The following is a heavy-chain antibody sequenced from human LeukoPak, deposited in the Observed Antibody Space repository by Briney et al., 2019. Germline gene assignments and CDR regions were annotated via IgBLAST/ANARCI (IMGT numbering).Heavy chain of an antibody. CDR3: ARDGRGYSYGSTYYYYYYMDV. D-gene: IGHD5-18*01. CDR1: GGSIGSNY. V-gene: IGHV4-59*01. Sequence: SETLSLTCTVSGGSIGSNYWTWIRQPPGKGLEYIGYIYYTGGTNYNPSLKSRVTISVDTSKNQFSLKLSSVTAADTAVYYCARDGRGYSYGSTYYYYYYMDVWGKGTTVTASS. J-gene: IGHJ6*03. CDR2: IYYTGGT.